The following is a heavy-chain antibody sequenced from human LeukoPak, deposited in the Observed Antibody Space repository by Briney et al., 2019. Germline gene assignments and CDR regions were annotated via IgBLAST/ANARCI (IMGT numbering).Heavy chain of an antibody. J-gene: IGHJ6*03. CDR3: ASGVYGSGSSYYYYYMDV. CDR1: GGSFSGYY. V-gene: IGHV4-34*01. D-gene: IGHD3-10*01. CDR2: INHSGST. Sequence: SETLSLTCAVYGGSFSGYYWSWIRQPPGKGLEWIGEINHSGSTNYNPSLKSRVTISVDTSKSQFSLKLSSVTAADTAVYYCASGVYGSGSSYYYYYMDVWGKGTTVTVSS.